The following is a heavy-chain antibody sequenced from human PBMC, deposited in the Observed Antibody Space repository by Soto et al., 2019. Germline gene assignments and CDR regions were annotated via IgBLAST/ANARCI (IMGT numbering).Heavy chain of an antibody. CDR1: GGSISSYY. J-gene: IGHJ6*02. CDR3: ARGRGNGMDV. CDR2: IYYSWST. V-gene: IGHV4-59*01. Sequence: QVQLQESGPGLVKPSETLSLTCTVSGGSISSYYWSWIRQPPGKGLEWIGYIYYSWSTNYNPSLKSRVTISVDTSKNQFALKLSSVTAADTAVYYCARGRGNGMDVWGQGTTVTVSS. D-gene: IGHD3-16*01.